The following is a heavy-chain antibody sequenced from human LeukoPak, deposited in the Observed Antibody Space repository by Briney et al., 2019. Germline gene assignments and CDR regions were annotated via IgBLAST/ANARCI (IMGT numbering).Heavy chain of an antibody. CDR1: GYTFTSYG. CDR3: ARMSYYDSSGDNWFDP. CDR2: ISAYNGNT. Sequence: ASVKVSCKASGYTFTSYGISWVRQAPGQGLEWMGWISAYNGNTNYAQKLQGRVTMTTDTSTSTAYMELRSLRSDDTAVYYCARMSYYDSSGDNWFDPWGQGTLVTVSS. V-gene: IGHV1-18*01. D-gene: IGHD3-22*01. J-gene: IGHJ5*02.